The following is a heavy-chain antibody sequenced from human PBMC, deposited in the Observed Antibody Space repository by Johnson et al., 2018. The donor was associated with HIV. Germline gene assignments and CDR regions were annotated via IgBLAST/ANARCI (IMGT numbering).Heavy chain of an antibody. V-gene: IGHV3-20*04. CDR2: IYSGGYT. D-gene: IGHD1-26*01. CDR1: GFTFDEYG. J-gene: IGHJ3*02. CDR3: ARTSEWATYQDAFDI. Sequence: VQLVESGGGVVRPGGSLRVSCTASGFTFDEYGMSWVRQAPGQGLEWVAVIYSGGYTYSAASVKGRFTISRDNAKKLLYLQMYSLRAEDTAVFYCARTSEWATYQDAFDIWGQGTMVRVSS.